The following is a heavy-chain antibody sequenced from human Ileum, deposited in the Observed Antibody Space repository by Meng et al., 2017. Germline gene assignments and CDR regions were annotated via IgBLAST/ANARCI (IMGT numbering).Heavy chain of an antibody. V-gene: IGHV4-4*02. Sequence: VRLTGSVQGLGKASGTPSLTCAVSGGSIGSSNWWTWVRQAPGKGLAWIGEIYHSGSHNYNPSLKSRVTISVDKSQNQFSLKLNSVTAADTAVYYCARVVGGPASMSGWFDHWGQGTLVTVSS. CDR3: ARVVGGPASMSGWFDH. J-gene: IGHJ5*01. CDR1: GGSIGSSNW. D-gene: IGHD2-2*01. CDR2: IYHSGSH.